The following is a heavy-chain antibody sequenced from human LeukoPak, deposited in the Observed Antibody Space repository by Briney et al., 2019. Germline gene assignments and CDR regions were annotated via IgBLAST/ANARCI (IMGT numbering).Heavy chain of an antibody. V-gene: IGHV3-23*01. CDR1: GFTFSSYA. Sequence: PGGPLRLSCAASGFTFSSYAMSWVRQAPGKGLEWVSGISGSGGSTYYADSVKGRFTISRDNSKNTLYLQMNSLRAEDTAIYYCAKEYYYDGSGYSPRFDYWGQGILVTVSS. CDR3: AKEYYYDGSGYSPRFDY. J-gene: IGHJ4*02. D-gene: IGHD3-22*01. CDR2: ISGSGGST.